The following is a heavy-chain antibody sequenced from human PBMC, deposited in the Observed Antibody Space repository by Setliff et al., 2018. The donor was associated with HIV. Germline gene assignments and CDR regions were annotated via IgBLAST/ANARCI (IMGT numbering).Heavy chain of an antibody. CDR2: IYYSGTT. CDR3: AREFSSSSFDQ. CDR1: GGSISSGSHY. D-gene: IGHD6-6*01. J-gene: IGHJ4*02. V-gene: IGHV4-39*02. Sequence: SETLSLTCSVSGGSISSGSHYWGWIRQAPGKGLEWIGNIYYSGTTFYNPSLKSRVSISVDTSRNEFSLKLISVTAADTAVYYCAREFSSSSFDQWGQGTLVTVSS.